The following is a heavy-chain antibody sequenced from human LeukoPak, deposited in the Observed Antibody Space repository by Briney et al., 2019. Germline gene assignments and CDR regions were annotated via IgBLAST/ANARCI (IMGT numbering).Heavy chain of an antibody. Sequence: GGSLRLSCAASGFTFSSYAMHWVRQAPGKGLEWVAVISYDGSNKYYADSVKGRFTISRDNSKNTLYLQMNSLRVEDTAVYYCARDPGWGALDYWGQGALVIVSS. CDR1: GFTFSSYA. CDR2: ISYDGSNK. CDR3: ARDPGWGALDY. V-gene: IGHV3-30-3*01. J-gene: IGHJ4*02. D-gene: IGHD3-16*01.